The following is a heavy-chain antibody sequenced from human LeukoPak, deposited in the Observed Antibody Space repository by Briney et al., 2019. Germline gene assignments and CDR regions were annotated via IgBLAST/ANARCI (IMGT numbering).Heavy chain of an antibody. CDR1: GGSFSGYY. D-gene: IGHD6-13*01. J-gene: IGHJ4*02. CDR3: ARPVDRGKRQQLVLGY. Sequence: SETLSLTCAVYGGSFSGYYWSWIRQPPGKGLEWIGEINHSGSTNYNPSLKSRVTISVDTSKNQFSLKLGSVTAADTAVYYCARPVDRGKRQQLVLGYWGQGTLVTVSS. V-gene: IGHV4-34*01. CDR2: INHSGST.